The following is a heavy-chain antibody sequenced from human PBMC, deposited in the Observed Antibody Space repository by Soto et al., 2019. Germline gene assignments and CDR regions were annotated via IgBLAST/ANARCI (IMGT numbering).Heavy chain of an antibody. J-gene: IGHJ6*02. Sequence: QVQLVQSGAEVKKPGASVKVSCKASGYTFTSYGISWVRQAPGQGLEWMGWISAYNGNTNYAQKLQGRVTMTTDTPTSTAYMELRSLRSDDTAVYYCARREQQLVYYYGMDVWGQGTTVTVSS. CDR1: GYTFTSYG. D-gene: IGHD6-13*01. V-gene: IGHV1-18*01. CDR2: ISAYNGNT. CDR3: ARREQQLVYYYGMDV.